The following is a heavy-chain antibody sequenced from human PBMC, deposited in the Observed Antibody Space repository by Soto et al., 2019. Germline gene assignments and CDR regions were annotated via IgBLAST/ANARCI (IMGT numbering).Heavy chain of an antibody. Sequence: QVQLQESGPGLVKPSQTLSLTCTVSGGSISSGGYYWSWIRQHPGKGLEWIGYIYYSGSTYCNPSLKSRVTISVDTSKNQFSLKLSSVTAADTAVYYCARVRTQGGYGDYEFDYWGQGTLVTVSS. D-gene: IGHD4-17*01. V-gene: IGHV4-31*03. J-gene: IGHJ4*02. CDR3: ARVRTQGGYGDYEFDY. CDR1: GGSISSGGYY. CDR2: IYYSGST.